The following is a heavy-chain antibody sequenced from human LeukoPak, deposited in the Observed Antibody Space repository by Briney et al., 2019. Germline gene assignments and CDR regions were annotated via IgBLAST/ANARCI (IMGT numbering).Heavy chain of an antibody. D-gene: IGHD2-2*01. Sequence: SETLSLTCAVSGGSISSGGYSWSWIRQPPGKGLEWIGYIYHSGSTYYNPSLKSRVTISVDRSKNQFSLKLSSVTAADTAVYYCARASAGDCSSTSCYVFDYWGQGTLATVSS. J-gene: IGHJ4*02. CDR1: GGSISSGGYS. V-gene: IGHV4-30-2*01. CDR2: IYHSGST. CDR3: ARASAGDCSSTSCYVFDY.